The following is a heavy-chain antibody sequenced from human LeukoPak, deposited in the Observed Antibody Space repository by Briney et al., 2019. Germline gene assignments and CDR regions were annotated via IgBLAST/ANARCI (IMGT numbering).Heavy chain of an antibody. CDR3: ARYEQRPGVTASDP. CDR2: INPDGSWT. CDR1: GFTFNSYW. V-gene: IGHV3-74*01. Sequence: GGSLRLSCAASGFTFNSYWMVWFRQAPGKGLVWVSRINPDGSWTLHADSVKGRFAISRDYARNTLYLQMNSLGVEDTAMYYCARYEQRPGVTASDPWSQGTLVTVSS. J-gene: IGHJ5*02. D-gene: IGHD2-21*02.